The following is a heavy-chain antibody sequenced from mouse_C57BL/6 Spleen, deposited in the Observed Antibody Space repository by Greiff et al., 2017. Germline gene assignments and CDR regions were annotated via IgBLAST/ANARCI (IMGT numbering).Heavy chain of an antibody. CDR3: ARGDYYGSSYDFDY. Sequence: QVQLQQSGAELVRPGTSVKVSCKASGYAFTNYLIEWVKQRPGQGLEWIGVINPGSGGTNYNEKFKGKATLTADKSSSTAYMQLSSLTSEDSAVXFCARGDYYGSSYDFDYWGQGTTLTVSS. J-gene: IGHJ2*01. CDR1: GYAFTNYL. CDR2: INPGSGGT. D-gene: IGHD1-1*01. V-gene: IGHV1-54*01.